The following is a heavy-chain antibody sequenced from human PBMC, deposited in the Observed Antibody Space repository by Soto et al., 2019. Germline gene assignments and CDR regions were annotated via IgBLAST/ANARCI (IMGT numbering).Heavy chain of an antibody. CDR1: EFTFSGSA. V-gene: IGHV3-73*01. CDR2: IRSKANSYAT. D-gene: IGHD2-15*01. J-gene: IGHJ6*02. Sequence: GGSLRLSCAASEFTFSGSAMHWVRQASGKGLEWVGRIRSKANSYATAYAASVKGRFTISRDDSKNTAYLQMNSLKTEDTAVYYCTRRKDGPGDYYYYYGMDVWGQGTTVTVSS. CDR3: TRRKDGPGDYYYYYGMDV.